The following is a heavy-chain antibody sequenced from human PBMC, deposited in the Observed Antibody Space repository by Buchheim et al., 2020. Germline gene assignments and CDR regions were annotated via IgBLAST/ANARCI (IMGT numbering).Heavy chain of an antibody. D-gene: IGHD5-12*01. CDR3: AKAGQWLPYYFDY. Sequence: EVQLLESGGGLAQSGGSLRLSCAASGFTFSSYAMSWVRQAPGEGLEWVSAISGRAGNTYYADSVKGRFTISRDNSTNTLSLQMNSLRADDTAIYYCAKAGQWLPYYFDYWGRGTL. V-gene: IGHV3-23*01. J-gene: IGHJ4*02. CDR2: ISGRAGNT. CDR1: GFTFSSYA.